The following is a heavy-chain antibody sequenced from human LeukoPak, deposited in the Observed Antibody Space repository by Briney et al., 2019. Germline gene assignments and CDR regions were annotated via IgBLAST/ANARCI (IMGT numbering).Heavy chain of an antibody. Sequence: SETLSLTCAVSGGSISSSNWWSWVRQPPGKGLEWIGEIYHSGSTNYNPSLKSRVTISVDKSKNQFSLKLSSVTAADTAVYYCARDRALKSRSSGCCWFDPWGQGTLVTVSS. CDR3: ARDRALKSRSSGCCWFDP. D-gene: IGHD6-19*01. CDR1: GGSISSSNW. V-gene: IGHV4-4*02. CDR2: IYHSGST. J-gene: IGHJ5*02.